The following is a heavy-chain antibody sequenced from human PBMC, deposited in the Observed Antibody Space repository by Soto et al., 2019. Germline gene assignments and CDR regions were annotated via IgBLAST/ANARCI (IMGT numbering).Heavy chain of an antibody. CDR1: GFTSSNYA. CDR2: ISYDGTNR. CDR3: AGGGPGSSWYVDS. D-gene: IGHD6-13*01. Sequence: QVQLVESGGGVVQPGRSLRLSCAASGFTSSNYAMHWVRQAPGKGLEWVAVISYDGTNRYYADFVKGRFTISRDNSKNTLYLQMNSLRAEDTAVYYCAGGGPGSSWYVDSWGQGTLVTVSS. V-gene: IGHV3-30-3*01. J-gene: IGHJ5*01.